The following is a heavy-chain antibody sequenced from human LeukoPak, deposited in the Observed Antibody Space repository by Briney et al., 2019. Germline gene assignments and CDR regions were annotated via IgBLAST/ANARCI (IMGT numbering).Heavy chain of an antibody. Sequence: SETLSLTCSVSGGSISSSSYHWGWIRQSPGKGLEWIGSIYYSGSAYYNPSLKSRLTISVDTSKNQFSLKLSSVTAADTAVYYCARRISMVRGVIRPPDYWGQGTLVTVSS. D-gene: IGHD3-10*01. J-gene: IGHJ4*02. CDR3: ARRISMVRGVIRPPDY. CDR1: GGSISSSSYH. V-gene: IGHV4-39*01. CDR2: IYYSGSA.